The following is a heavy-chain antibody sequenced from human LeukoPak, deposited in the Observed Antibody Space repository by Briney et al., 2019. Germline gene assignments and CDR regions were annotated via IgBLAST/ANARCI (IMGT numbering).Heavy chain of an antibody. CDR2: INPNSGGT. J-gene: IGHJ4*02. V-gene: IGHV1-2*02. CDR1: GYTFTGYY. D-gene: IGHD6-19*01. Sequence: ASVKVSCKASGYTFTGYYMHWVRQAPGQGPEWMGWINPNSGGTNYAQKFQGRVTMTRDTSISTAYMELSRLRSDDTAVYYCARGHSSGWIIRFDYWGQGTLVTVSS. CDR3: ARGHSSGWIIRFDY.